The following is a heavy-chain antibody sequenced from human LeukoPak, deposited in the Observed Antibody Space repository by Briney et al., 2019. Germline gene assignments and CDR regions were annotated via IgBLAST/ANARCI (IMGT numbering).Heavy chain of an antibody. Sequence: SVKVSCKASGYTFSGYYIHWVRQAPGQGLEWMGGIIPIFGTANYAQKFQGRVTITADESTSTAYMELSSLRSEDTAVYYCARVSNWNAYYFDYWGQGTLVTVSS. CDR2: IIPIFGTA. V-gene: IGHV1-69*13. J-gene: IGHJ4*02. CDR1: GYTFSGYY. CDR3: ARVSNWNAYYFDY. D-gene: IGHD1-1*01.